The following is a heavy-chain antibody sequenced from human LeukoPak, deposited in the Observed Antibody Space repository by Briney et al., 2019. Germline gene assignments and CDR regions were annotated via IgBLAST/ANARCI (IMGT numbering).Heavy chain of an antibody. CDR1: GFTFSSYA. V-gene: IGHV3-23*01. CDR3: AKDRGGGNLDFDY. D-gene: IGHD2-15*01. J-gene: IGHJ4*02. Sequence: GSLRLSCAASGFTFSSYAMTWVRQAPGKGLERVSVISGSGGRTYYADSVKGRFTISRDNSKNTLYLQMSSLRAEDTGVYYCAKDRGGGNLDFDYWGQGTLVTVSS. CDR2: ISGSGGRT.